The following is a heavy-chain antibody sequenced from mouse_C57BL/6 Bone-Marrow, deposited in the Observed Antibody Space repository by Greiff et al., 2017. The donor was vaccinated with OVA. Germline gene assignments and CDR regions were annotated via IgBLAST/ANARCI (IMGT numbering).Heavy chain of an antibody. Sequence: QVQLQQPGAELVKPGASVKLSCKASGYTFTSYWMQWVKQRPGQGLEWIGEIDPSDSYTNYNQKFKGKATLTVDTSSSTASMQLSSLTSEDSAVYYCARTGYGSSPFDYWGQGTTLTVSS. J-gene: IGHJ2*01. D-gene: IGHD1-1*01. CDR1: GYTFTSYW. V-gene: IGHV1-50*01. CDR2: IDPSDSYT. CDR3: ARTGYGSSPFDY.